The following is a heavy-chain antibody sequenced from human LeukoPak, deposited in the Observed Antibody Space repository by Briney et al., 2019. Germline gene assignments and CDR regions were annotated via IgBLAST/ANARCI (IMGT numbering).Heavy chain of an antibody. CDR1: GFTFSSYA. CDR2: ISYDGSNK. J-gene: IGHJ4*02. V-gene: IGHV3-30*04. Sequence: GRSLRLSCAASGFTFSSYAMHWVRQAPGKGLEWVAVISYDGSNKYYADSVKGRFTISRDNSKNTLYLQMNGLRAEDTAVYYCARAEDTMIVVVINTGMDYWGQGTLVTVSS. D-gene: IGHD3-22*01. CDR3: ARAEDTMIVVVINTGMDY.